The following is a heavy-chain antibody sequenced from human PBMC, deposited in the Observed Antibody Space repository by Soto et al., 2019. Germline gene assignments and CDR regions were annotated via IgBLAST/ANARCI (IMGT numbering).Heavy chain of an antibody. CDR2: ISYDGSDK. D-gene: IGHD3-3*01. CDR1: GFTFSIYA. CDR3: ARAITIFGVVTAYYFDY. J-gene: IGHJ4*02. Sequence: QPGGSLRLSCAASGFTFSIYAMHWVRQAPGKGLEWVAVISYDGSDKYYADSVKGRFTISRDNSKNTLYLQMNSLRAEDTAIYYCARAITIFGVVTAYYFDYWGQGTLVTVSS. V-gene: IGHV3-30-3*01.